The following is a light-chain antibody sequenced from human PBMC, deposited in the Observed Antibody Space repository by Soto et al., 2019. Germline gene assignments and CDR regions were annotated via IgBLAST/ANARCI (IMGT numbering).Light chain of an antibody. V-gene: IGLV2-14*01. Sequence: QSALTQPASVSGSPGQSITISCTGTSSDVGGYNFVSWYQQHPGKAPKLMIYEVSNRPSGVSNRFSGSMSDNTASLTISGLQAEDEADYYCCSYTSSSTWVFGGGTKLTVL. J-gene: IGLJ3*02. CDR2: EVS. CDR1: SSDVGGYNF. CDR3: CSYTSSSTWV.